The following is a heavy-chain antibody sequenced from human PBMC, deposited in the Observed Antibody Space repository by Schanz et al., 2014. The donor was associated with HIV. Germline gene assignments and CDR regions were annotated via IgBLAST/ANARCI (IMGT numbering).Heavy chain of an antibody. D-gene: IGHD3-10*01. Sequence: QVQLVESGGGVVQPGRSLRLSCVASGFTFSDFGMNWVRQAPGKGLEWVALIYYDGTNKYYTDSVKGRFTISRDNSKNTLYLQMNSLRAEDTSVYYCARGFQGFDYWGQGTLVTVSS. CDR3: ARGFQGFDY. V-gene: IGHV3-33*08. J-gene: IGHJ4*02. CDR2: IYYDGTNK. CDR1: GFTFSDFG.